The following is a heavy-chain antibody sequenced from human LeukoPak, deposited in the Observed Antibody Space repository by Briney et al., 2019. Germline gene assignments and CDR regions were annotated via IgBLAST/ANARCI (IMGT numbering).Heavy chain of an antibody. D-gene: IGHD3-3*01. CDR3: ARDTTIFGVVTTSFDY. V-gene: IGHV3-7*01. CDR2: IKQDGSEK. J-gene: IGHJ4*02. CDR1: GFTFSSYW. Sequence: GGSLRLSCAASGFTFSSYWMSWVRQAPGKGLEWVANIKQDGSEKYYVDSVKGRFTISRDNAKNSLYLQMNSLRAEDTAVYYCARDTTIFGVVTTSFDYWRQGTLVTVSS.